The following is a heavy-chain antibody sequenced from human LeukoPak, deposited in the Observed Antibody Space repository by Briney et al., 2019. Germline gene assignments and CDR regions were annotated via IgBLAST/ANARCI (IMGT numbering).Heavy chain of an antibody. V-gene: IGHV7-4-1*02. D-gene: IGHD6-13*01. J-gene: IGHJ6*03. Sequence: ASVKVSCKASGYAFTSYAMNWVRQAPGQGLEWMGWINTNTGNPTYAQGFTGRFVFSLDTSVSTAYLQISSLKAEDTAVYYCARAVAAAVKYYYYYMDVWGKGTTVTVSS. CDR3: ARAVAAAVKYYYYYMDV. CDR2: INTNTGNP. CDR1: GYAFTSYA.